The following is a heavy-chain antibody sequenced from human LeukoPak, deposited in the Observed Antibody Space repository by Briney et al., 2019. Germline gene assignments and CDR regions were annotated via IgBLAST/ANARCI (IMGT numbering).Heavy chain of an antibody. CDR1: GSTFSSYW. D-gene: IGHD6-13*01. Sequence: GGSLRLSCAASGSTFSSYWMHWVRQAPGKGLVWVSRINSDGSSTSYADSVKGRFTISRDNAKNTLYLQMNSLRAEDTAVYYCAREYSGWYPFDYWGQGTLVTVSS. CDR3: AREYSGWYPFDY. V-gene: IGHV3-74*01. CDR2: INSDGSST. J-gene: IGHJ4*02.